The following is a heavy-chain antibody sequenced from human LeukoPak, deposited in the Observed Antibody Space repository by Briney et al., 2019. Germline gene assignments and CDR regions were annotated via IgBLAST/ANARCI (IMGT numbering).Heavy chain of an antibody. D-gene: IGHD6-6*01. CDR3: ARHRTPSSPYY. J-gene: IGHJ4*02. Sequence: SETLSLTRTVSGGSISSYYWSWIRQPPGKGLEWIGYIYYSGSTNYNPSLKSRVTISVDTSKNQFSLKLSSVTAADTAVYYCARHRTPSSPYYWGQGTLVTVSS. V-gene: IGHV4-59*08. CDR2: IYYSGST. CDR1: GGSISSYY.